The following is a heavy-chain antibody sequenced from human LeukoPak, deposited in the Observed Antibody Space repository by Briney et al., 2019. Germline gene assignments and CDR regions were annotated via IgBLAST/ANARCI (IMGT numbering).Heavy chain of an antibody. CDR2: IYTSGST. CDR3: ARGYNWFDP. J-gene: IGHJ5*02. CDR1: GGSISSGSYY. V-gene: IGHV4-61*02. Sequence: PSETLSLTCTVSGGSISSGSYYWSWIRQPAGKGLEWIGRIYTSGSTNYNPSLKSRVTISVDTSKNQFSLKLSSVPAADTAVYYCARGYNWFDPWGQGTLVTVSS.